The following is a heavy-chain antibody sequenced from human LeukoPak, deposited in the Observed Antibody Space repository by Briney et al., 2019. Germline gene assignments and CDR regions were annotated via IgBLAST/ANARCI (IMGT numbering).Heavy chain of an antibody. CDR2: IYTSGST. D-gene: IGHD3-22*01. Sequence: SETLSLTCTVSGGSISSYYWSWIRQPAGKGLEWIGRIYTSGSTNYNPSLKSRVTMSVDTSKNQFSLKLSSVTAADTAVYYCARELLHGGYFPYFDYWGQGTLVTVSS. V-gene: IGHV4-4*07. CDR3: ARELLHGGYFPYFDY. J-gene: IGHJ4*02. CDR1: GGSISSYY.